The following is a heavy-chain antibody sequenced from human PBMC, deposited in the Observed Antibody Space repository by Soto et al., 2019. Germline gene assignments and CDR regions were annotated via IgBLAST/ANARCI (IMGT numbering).Heavy chain of an antibody. D-gene: IGHD6-19*01. Sequence: ASVKVSCKASGYPFTSYGISWVRQAPGQGLEWMGWIGAYNGNTNYAQKLQGRVTMTTDTSTSTADVELRSLRSDETAVYYCARGRQWLVLYFQHWGQGTLVTVSA. CDR3: ARGRQWLVLYFQH. CDR1: GYPFTSYG. CDR2: IGAYNGNT. V-gene: IGHV1-18*01. J-gene: IGHJ1*01.